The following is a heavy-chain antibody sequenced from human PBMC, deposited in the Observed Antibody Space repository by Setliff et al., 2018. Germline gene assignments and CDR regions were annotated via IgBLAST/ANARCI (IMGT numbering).Heavy chain of an antibody. Sequence: ASVKVSCKASGYMFRSYGINWMRQAPGQGFEWMGWISTYNGNTKSAQKFQGRFTMTTDTSTSTAYMELRSLRYDDTAVYYCARLMVRSGAYNWFDPWGQGTLVTVSS. V-gene: IGHV1-18*04. CDR3: ARLMVRSGAYNWFDP. CDR1: GYMFRSYG. J-gene: IGHJ5*02. CDR2: ISTYNGNT. D-gene: IGHD2-8*01.